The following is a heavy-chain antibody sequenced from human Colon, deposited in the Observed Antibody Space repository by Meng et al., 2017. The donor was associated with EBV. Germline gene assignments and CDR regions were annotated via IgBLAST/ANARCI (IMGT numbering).Heavy chain of an antibody. J-gene: IGHJ4*02. CDR1: GFTFSTYT. D-gene: IGHD1-1*01. V-gene: IGHV3-21*01. CDR3: ARQGRGTITDFDF. Sequence: DVQLGESRGGLVKPGESLRLSCAASGFTFSTYTMNWVRQAPGKGLEWVSSISSSLSYIYYADSVRGRFTISRDNAKNSLFLQMNSLRAEDTGVYYCARQGRGTITDFDFWGQGTLVTVSS. CDR2: ISSSLSYI.